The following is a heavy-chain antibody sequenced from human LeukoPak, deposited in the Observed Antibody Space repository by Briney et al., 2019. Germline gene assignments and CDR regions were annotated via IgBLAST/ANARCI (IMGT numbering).Heavy chain of an antibody. V-gene: IGHV3-48*01. CDR2: IGIDSGNT. CDR1: GFTFSDYS. J-gene: IGHJ4*02. CDR3: ARDYKYAFDN. Sequence: GGSLRLSCAAFGFTFSDYSMNWVRQAPGKGLEWISYIGIDSGNTNYADSVKGRFTISGDKAKNSLYLQMNSLRVEDTAVYYCARDYKYAFDNWGQGTLDTASS. D-gene: IGHD5-24*01.